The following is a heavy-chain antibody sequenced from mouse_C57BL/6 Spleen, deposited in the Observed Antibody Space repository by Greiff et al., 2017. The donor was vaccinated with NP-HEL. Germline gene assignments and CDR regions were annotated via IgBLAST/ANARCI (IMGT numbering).Heavy chain of an antibody. CDR3: VRPIYDGYSYYFDY. CDR2: IRSKSNNYAT. D-gene: IGHD2-3*01. V-gene: IGHV10-1*01. Sequence: DVKLVESGGGLVQPTGSLKLSCAASGFSFNTYAMNWVRQAPGKGLEWVARIRSKSNNYATYYADSVKDRFTISRDDSESMLYLQMNNLKTEDTAMYYCVRPIYDGYSYYFDYWGQGTTLTVSS. J-gene: IGHJ2*01. CDR1: GFSFNTYA.